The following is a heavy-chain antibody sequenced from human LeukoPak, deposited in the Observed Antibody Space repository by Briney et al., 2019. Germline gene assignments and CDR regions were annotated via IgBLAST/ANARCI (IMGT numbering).Heavy chain of an antibody. CDR1: GGSISSSSYY. J-gene: IGHJ4*02. CDR3: ARGTLSFLVGASPADY. V-gene: IGHV4-39*07. CDR2: IYYSGST. Sequence: PSETLCLTCTVSGGSISSSSYYWGWIRQPPGKGLEWIGSIYYSGSTYYNPSLKSRVTISVNTSKNQFSLKLSSVTAADTAVYYCARGTLSFLVGASPADYWGQGTLVTVSS. D-gene: IGHD1-26*01.